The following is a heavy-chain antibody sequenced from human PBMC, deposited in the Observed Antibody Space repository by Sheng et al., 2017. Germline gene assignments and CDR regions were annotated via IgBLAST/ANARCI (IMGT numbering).Heavy chain of an antibody. CDR1: GFTISDHY. D-gene: IGHD3-9*01. J-gene: IGHJ6*03. CDR3: ARGEVDPLDYYMDV. CDR2: IRNRANRDTT. V-gene: IGHV3-72*01. Sequence: VQLVESGGGLVQPGGSLRLSCAVSGFTISDHYMDWVRQAPGKGLEWVGRIRNRANRDTTEYAASVKGRFTVSRDDSKNSLYLQMNSLKTEDTAVYYCARGEVDPLDYYMDVWGKGTTVTVSS.